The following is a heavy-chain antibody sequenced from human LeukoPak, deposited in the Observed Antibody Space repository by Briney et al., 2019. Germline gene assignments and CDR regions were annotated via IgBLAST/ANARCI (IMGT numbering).Heavy chain of an antibody. CDR1: GYTFTRNY. CDR3: ARGSVVVPAAMFSVPFDY. V-gene: IGHV1-46*01. CDR2: ISPSGSTT. J-gene: IGHJ4*02. D-gene: IGHD2-2*01. Sequence: ASVKVSCKASGYTFTRNYMHWVRQAPGQGPEWMGIISPSGSTTTYAQKFQGRVTMTRDTSTSTVYMELSSLRSEGTAVYYCARGSVVVPAAMFSVPFDYWGQGTLVTVSS.